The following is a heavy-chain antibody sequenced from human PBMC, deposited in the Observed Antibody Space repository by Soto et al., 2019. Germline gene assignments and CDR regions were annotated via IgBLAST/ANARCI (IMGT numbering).Heavy chain of an antibody. V-gene: IGHV4-34*01. J-gene: IGHJ6*02. CDR2: INHSGST. CDR1: GGSFSGYY. D-gene: IGHD1-26*01. CDR3: ARDSFGPEWDYYGMDV. Sequence: PSETLSLTCAVYGGSFSGYYWSWIRQPPGKGLEWIGEINHSGSTNYNPSLKSRVTISVDTSKNQFSLKLSSVTAADTAVYYCARDSFGPEWDYYGMDVWGQGTTVTVSS.